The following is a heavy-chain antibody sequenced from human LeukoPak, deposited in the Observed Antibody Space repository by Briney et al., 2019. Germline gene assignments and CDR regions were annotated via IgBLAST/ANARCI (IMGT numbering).Heavy chain of an antibody. Sequence: SQTLSLTCTVAGGSISSGSYYWSWIRQPAGTGLEWIGRIYTSGSTNYNPSLKSRVTISVDTSKNQFSLKLSSVTAADTAVYYCARDGDYGGFDYWGQGTLVTVSS. D-gene: IGHD4-17*01. CDR2: IYTSGST. CDR1: GGSISSGSYY. CDR3: ARDGDYGGFDY. J-gene: IGHJ4*02. V-gene: IGHV4-61*02.